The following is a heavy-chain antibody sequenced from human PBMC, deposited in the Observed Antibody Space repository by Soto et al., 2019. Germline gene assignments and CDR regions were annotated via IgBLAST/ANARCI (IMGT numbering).Heavy chain of an antibody. CDR2: ISYSGGSR. CDR1: GFAFDRFS. D-gene: IGHD3-9*01. CDR3: AKATDTEYYDIDY. Sequence: EVKLLESGGGLVQPGGSLILSCTASGFAFDRFSMNWVRQAPGKGLQWVSSISYSGGSRYYADSVKGRFTVSRDNSKKTLFLQINNLSAEDTAVYYCAKATDTEYYDIDYWGQGTLVTVAS. V-gene: IGHV3-23*01. J-gene: IGHJ4*02.